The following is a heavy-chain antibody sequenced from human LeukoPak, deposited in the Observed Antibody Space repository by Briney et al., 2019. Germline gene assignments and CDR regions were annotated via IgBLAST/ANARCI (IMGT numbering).Heavy chain of an antibody. D-gene: IGHD6-19*01. CDR3: AKRSSGRVIDY. Sequence: AGGTLRLSCAASGFTFSSYGMSWVRQAPGKGLERVSAISGSGGSTYYADSVKGRFTISRDNSKNTLYLQMNSLRAEDTAVYYCAKRSSGRVIDYWGQGTLVTVSS. CDR1: GFTFSSYG. V-gene: IGHV3-23*01. CDR2: ISGSGGST. J-gene: IGHJ4*02.